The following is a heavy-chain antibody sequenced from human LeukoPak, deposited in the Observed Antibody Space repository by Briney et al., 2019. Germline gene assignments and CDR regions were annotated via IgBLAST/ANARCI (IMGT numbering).Heavy chain of an antibody. V-gene: IGHV3-30-3*01. CDR3: ARDYYDSSGYYLPYYYYYGMDV. D-gene: IGHD3-22*01. CDR1: GFTFSSYA. CDR2: ISYDGSNK. J-gene: IGHJ6*02. Sequence: PGRSLRLSCAASGFTFSSYAMHWVRQAPGKGLEWVAVISYDGSNKYYADSVKGRFTISRDNSKNTLYLQMNSLRAEDTAVYYCARDYYDSSGYYLPYYYYYGMDVWGQGTTVTVSS.